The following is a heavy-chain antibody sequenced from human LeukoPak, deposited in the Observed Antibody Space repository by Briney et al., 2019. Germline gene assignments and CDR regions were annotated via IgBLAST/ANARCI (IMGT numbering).Heavy chain of an antibody. Sequence: GASVKASCKTSGYSFTSQDMHWVRQAPGQRLEWVGCISPDNGNAQYSQEFQGRVTITRDTSARTAYMELSSLRSEDMAVYYCTLYNYWGQGTLVTVSS. V-gene: IGHV1-3*03. CDR3: TLYNY. CDR2: ISPDNGNA. J-gene: IGHJ4*02. D-gene: IGHD2-2*02. CDR1: GYSFTSQD.